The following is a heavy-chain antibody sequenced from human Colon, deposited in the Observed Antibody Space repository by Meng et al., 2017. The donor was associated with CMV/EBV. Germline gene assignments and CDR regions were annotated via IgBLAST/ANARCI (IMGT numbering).Heavy chain of an antibody. Sequence: GESLKISCAASGFTVSSNYMSWVRQAPGKGLEWVSVIYSGGSTYYADSVKARFTISRDNSKNTLYLQMNSLRAEDTAVYYCAREMYYDFWSGYPYGMDVWGQGTTVTVSS. CDR1: GFTVSSNY. D-gene: IGHD3-3*01. V-gene: IGHV3-66*02. CDR2: IYSGGST. J-gene: IGHJ6*02. CDR3: AREMYYDFWSGYPYGMDV.